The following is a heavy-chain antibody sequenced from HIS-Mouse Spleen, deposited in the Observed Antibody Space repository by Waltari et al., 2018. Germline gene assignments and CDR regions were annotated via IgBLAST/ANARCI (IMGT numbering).Heavy chain of an antibody. CDR1: GGSISSSSYY. CDR3: ASGYSSSWYYFDY. J-gene: IGHJ4*02. V-gene: IGHV4-39*07. Sequence: QLQLQESGPGLVKPSETLSLTCTVSGGSISSSSYYWGWIRQPPGKGLEWIGSIYYSGNTYYNPSLKSRVTISVDTSKNQFSLKLSSVTAADTAVYYCASGYSSSWYYFDYWGQGTLVTVSS. D-gene: IGHD6-13*01. CDR2: IYYSGNT.